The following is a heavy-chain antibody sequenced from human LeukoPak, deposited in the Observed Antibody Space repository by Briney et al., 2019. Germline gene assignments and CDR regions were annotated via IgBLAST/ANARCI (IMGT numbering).Heavy chain of an antibody. D-gene: IGHD2-15*01. CDR1: GYTLTELS. CDR2: FDPEDGET. Sequence: ASVKVSCKVSGYTLTELSMHWVRQAPGKGLEWMGGFDPEDGETIYAQKFQGRVTMTEDTSTDTAYMELSILRSEDTAVYYCATDGPICSGGSCYSVGAFDIWGQGTMVTVSS. V-gene: IGHV1-24*01. CDR3: ATDGPICSGGSCYSVGAFDI. J-gene: IGHJ3*02.